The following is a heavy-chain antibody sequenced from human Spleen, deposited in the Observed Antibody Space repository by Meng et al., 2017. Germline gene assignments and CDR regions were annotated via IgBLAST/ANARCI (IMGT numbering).Heavy chain of an antibody. D-gene: IGHD5-18*01. CDR2: INHSGST. CDR1: GGSFSGYY. Sequence: QLQLQQWGAGLLKPSETLSLTCAVYGGSFSGYYWSWIRQPPGKGLEWIGEINHSGSTNYNPSLKSRVTISVDTSKNQFYLTLSSVTAADTAVYYCARGGLRVVDTAMVFDYWGQGTLVTVSS. V-gene: IGHV4-34*01. CDR3: ARGGLRVVDTAMVFDY. J-gene: IGHJ4*02.